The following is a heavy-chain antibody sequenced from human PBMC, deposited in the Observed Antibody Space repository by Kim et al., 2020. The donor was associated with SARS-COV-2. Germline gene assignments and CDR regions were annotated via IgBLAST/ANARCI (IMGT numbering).Heavy chain of an antibody. CDR1: GFTFRNSA. J-gene: IGHJ4*02. Sequence: GGSLRLSCAASGFTFRNSAMSWVRQAPGKGLEWVSLISGSGGRTYYADSVKGRFTISRDESKNTVYLQMNSLRAEDTAVYYCAKLMAVAETLGFDNWGQGTLVTVSS. CDR3: AKLMAVAETLGFDN. V-gene: IGHV3-23*01. D-gene: IGHD6-19*01. CDR2: ISGSGGRT.